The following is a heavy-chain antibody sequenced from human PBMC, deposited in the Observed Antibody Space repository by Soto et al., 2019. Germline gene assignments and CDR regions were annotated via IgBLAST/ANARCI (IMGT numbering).Heavy chain of an antibody. CDR2: IYLSGLT. CDR3: ARGGLDDFWSGYLYPLDS. D-gene: IGHD3-3*01. V-gene: IGHV4-30-4*08. Sequence: TLSLTCTVSGGSITSSKHYWILIRQHPGKGREWIGYIYLSGLTYSNPSLKSRVTMSMDTSKNHFSLKLSSVTAADTAVYYCARGGLDDFWSGYLYPLDSWGLGTLVTVSS. CDR1: GGSITSSKHY. J-gene: IGHJ4*02.